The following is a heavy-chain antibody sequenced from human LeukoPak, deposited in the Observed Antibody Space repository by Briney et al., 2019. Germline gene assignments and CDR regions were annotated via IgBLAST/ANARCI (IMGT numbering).Heavy chain of an antibody. D-gene: IGHD6-19*01. Sequence: GATVKVSCKASGYTFTSYGISWVRQAPGQGLEWMGWINPNSGGTNYAQKFQGRVTMTRDTSISTAYMELSRLRSDDTAVYYCARDLGYSSGWYNANWFDPWGQGTLVTVSS. CDR1: GYTFTSYG. CDR2: INPNSGGT. V-gene: IGHV1-2*02. J-gene: IGHJ5*02. CDR3: ARDLGYSSGWYNANWFDP.